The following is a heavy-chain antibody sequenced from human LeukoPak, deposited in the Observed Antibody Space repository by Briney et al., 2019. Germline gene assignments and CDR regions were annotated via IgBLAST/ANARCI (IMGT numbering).Heavy chain of an antibody. CDR3: ARHPFATPFDY. J-gene: IGHJ4*02. CDR2: MYDSGHT. CDR1: GGSISNYY. Sequence: SETLSLTCSVSGGSISNYYWSWIRQPPGKGLEWIGYMYDSGHTMYNSSLKSRVTMSLDTSKNHFSLRLNSVTAADTAVYYCARHPFATPFDYWGPGTLVTVSS. D-gene: IGHD2-15*01. V-gene: IGHV4-59*08.